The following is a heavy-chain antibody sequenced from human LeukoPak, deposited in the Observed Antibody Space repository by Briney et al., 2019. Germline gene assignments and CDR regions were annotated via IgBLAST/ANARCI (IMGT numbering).Heavy chain of an antibody. CDR3: ARLNIVVVPAAMGSYYYGMDV. J-gene: IGHJ6*02. V-gene: IGHV4-59*08. D-gene: IGHD2-2*01. Sequence: SETLSLTCTVSGGSISSYYWSWIRQPPGKGLEWIGYIYYSGSTNYNPSLKSRVTISVDTSKNQFSLKLSSVTAADTAVYYCARLNIVVVPAAMGSYYYGMDVWGQGTTVTVSS. CDR1: GGSISSYY. CDR2: IYYSGST.